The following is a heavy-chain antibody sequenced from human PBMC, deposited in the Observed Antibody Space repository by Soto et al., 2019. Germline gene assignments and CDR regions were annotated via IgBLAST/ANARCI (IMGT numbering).Heavy chain of an antibody. Sequence: EVQLVESGGGLVQPGGSLRLSCAASGFTFRSYSMNWVRQAPGKGLEGVSYISSSSSTIYYADSVKGRFTISRDNAKNSLYLQMHSLRAEDTAVYYCARDQTQRAARLTYYDYYMDVWGKGTTVTVS. V-gene: IGHV3-48*01. CDR2: ISSSSSTI. D-gene: IGHD6-6*01. J-gene: IGHJ6*03. CDR1: GFTFRSYS. CDR3: ARDQTQRAARLTYYDYYMDV.